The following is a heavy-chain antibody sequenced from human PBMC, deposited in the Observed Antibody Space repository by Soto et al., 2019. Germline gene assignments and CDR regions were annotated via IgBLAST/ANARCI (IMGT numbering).Heavy chain of an antibody. CDR2: ISSSGGGT. V-gene: IGHV3-23*01. CDR3: AKGTDIVVEVAATDFDY. J-gene: IGHJ4*02. Sequence: EVQLLESGGGLVQPGGSLRLSCAASGFTFSSYALSWVRQAPGKWLEWVSAISSSGGGTYYADSVKGRFTNSRNNSKHTMYLQMNSLRAEDPALYYCAKGTDIVVEVAATDFDYWGQGTLVPVSS. CDR1: GFTFSSYA. D-gene: IGHD2-15*01.